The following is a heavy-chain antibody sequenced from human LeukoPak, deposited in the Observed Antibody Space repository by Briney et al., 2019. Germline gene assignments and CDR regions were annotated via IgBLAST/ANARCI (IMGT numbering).Heavy chain of an antibody. V-gene: IGHV1-8*01. CDR2: RNPNSGNT. CDR3: ARALTYYYDSSADWFDP. D-gene: IGHD3-22*01. Sequence: GASVKVSCKASGYTFTSYDINWVRQATGQGLEWMGWRNPNSGNTGYAQKFQGRVTMTRNTSISTAYMELSSLRSEDTAVYYCARALTYYYDSSADWFDPWGQGTLVTVSS. CDR1: GYTFTSYD. J-gene: IGHJ5*02.